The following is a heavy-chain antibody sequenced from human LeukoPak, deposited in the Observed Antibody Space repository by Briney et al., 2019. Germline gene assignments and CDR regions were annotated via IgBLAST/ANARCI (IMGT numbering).Heavy chain of an antibody. Sequence: GESLKISCKGSGYSFTSYWIGWVRQMPGKGLEWMGIIYPGDSDTRYSPSFQGQVTISADMSISTAYLQWSSLKASDTAMYYCARRYLSSSSRDDFDYWGQGTLVTVSS. J-gene: IGHJ4*02. CDR3: ARRYLSSSSRDDFDY. V-gene: IGHV5-51*01. CDR1: GYSFTSYW. D-gene: IGHD6-13*01. CDR2: IYPGDSDT.